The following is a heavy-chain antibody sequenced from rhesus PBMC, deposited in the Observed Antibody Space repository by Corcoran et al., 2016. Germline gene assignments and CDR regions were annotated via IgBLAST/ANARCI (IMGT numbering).Heavy chain of an antibody. CDR3: ARGIVGANFFDY. V-gene: IGHV4S19*01. J-gene: IGHJ4*01. D-gene: IGHD1-44*02. CDR1: GGSISSSNW. Sequence: QVQLQESGPGLVKPSETLSLTCGVSGGSISSSNWWIWIRQPPGKGLERIGNIGGCTGRTNYNPALKGRGTITKETAKNQVSLKLSSVTAADTAVYYCARGIVGANFFDYWGQGVLVTVSS. CDR2: IGGCTGRT.